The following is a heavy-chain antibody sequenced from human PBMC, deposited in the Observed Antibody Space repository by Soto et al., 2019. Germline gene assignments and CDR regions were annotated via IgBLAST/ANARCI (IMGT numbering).Heavy chain of an antibody. D-gene: IGHD3-22*01. J-gene: IGHJ4*02. CDR3: ARDRHYYDSSGYRTDVYFDY. CDR1: GFTFRSFA. CDR2: ISYDGTNK. V-gene: IGHV3-30-3*01. Sequence: LRLSCTASGFTFRSFAMQWVRQAPGKGLEWMAVISYDGTNKYYADSVKGRFTISRDNSKNTLYLQMNSLRAEDTAVYYCARDRHYYDSSGYRTDVYFDYWGQGTLVTVSS.